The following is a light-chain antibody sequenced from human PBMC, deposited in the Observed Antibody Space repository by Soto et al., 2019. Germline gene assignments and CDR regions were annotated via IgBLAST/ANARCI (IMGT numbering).Light chain of an antibody. CDR1: SSNIGSNY. V-gene: IGLV1-47*01. CDR3: AAWDDSLNGVL. Sequence: QAVVTQPPSASGTPEQRVTISCSGSSSNIGSNYVYWYQQLPGTAPKLLIYRNNQRPSGVPDRFSGSKSGTSASLAISGLRSEDEADYYCAAWDDSLNGVLFGGGTKLTVL. CDR2: RNN. J-gene: IGLJ2*01.